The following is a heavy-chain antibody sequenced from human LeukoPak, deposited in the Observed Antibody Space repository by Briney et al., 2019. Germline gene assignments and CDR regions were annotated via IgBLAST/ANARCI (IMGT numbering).Heavy chain of an antibody. CDR2: ISGGST. V-gene: IGHV3-23*01. Sequence: PGGSLRLSCAASGFTFTSSDMSWVRQAPGKGLEWVLSISGGSTYYAESVKGRFTISRDNSKNTLYLQMNSLRAEDTAVYYCAKDLALWVGARYYYYYYYMDVWGKGTTVTVSS. D-gene: IGHD1-26*01. CDR1: GFTFTSSD. J-gene: IGHJ6*03. CDR3: AKDLALWVGARYYYYYYYMDV.